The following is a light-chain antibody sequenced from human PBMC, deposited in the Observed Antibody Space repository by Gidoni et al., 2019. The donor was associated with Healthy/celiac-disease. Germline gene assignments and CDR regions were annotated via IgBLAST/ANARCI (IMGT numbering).Light chain of an antibody. J-gene: IGLJ3*02. CDR3: QAWDSSTGV. Sequence: SYELTQPPSVSVSPGQTASITCSGDKLGDKYACWYKQKPGQSPVLVISQDSKRPSGIPERFSGSNSGNTATLTISGTQAMDEADYYCQAWDSSTGVFGGGTKLTVL. CDR1: KLGDKY. V-gene: IGLV3-1*01. CDR2: QDS.